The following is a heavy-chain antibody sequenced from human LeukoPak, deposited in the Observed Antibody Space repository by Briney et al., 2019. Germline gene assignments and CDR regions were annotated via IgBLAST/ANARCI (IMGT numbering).Heavy chain of an antibody. Sequence: KDGESLKISCKGSGYSFTNYWIGWVRQMPGKGLEWMGIIYPGDSDTRYSPSFQGQVTISADKSISTAYLQWSSLKASDTAVYYCAKTRPGIFGMASYYYMDVWGKGTTVTVSS. V-gene: IGHV5-51*01. J-gene: IGHJ6*03. CDR3: AKTRPGIFGMASYYYMDV. D-gene: IGHD3-3*01. CDR1: GYSFTNYW. CDR2: IYPGDSDT.